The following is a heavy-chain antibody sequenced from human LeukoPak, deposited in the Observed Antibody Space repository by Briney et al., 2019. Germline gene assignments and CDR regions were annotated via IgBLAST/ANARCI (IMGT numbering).Heavy chain of an antibody. Sequence: KTGGSLRLSCAASGFTFSSYGMNWVRQAPGKGLEWVSSISSSSSYIYYADSVKGRFTISRDNAKNSLYLQMNSLRAEDTAVYYCARGGRDGYNLGYWGQGTLVTVSS. V-gene: IGHV3-21*01. CDR1: GFTFSSYG. J-gene: IGHJ4*02. CDR3: ARGGRDGYNLGY. CDR2: ISSSSSYI. D-gene: IGHD5-24*01.